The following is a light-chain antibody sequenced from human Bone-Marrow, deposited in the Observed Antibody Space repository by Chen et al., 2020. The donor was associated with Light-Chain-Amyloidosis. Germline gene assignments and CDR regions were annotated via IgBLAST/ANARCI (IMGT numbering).Light chain of an antibody. J-gene: IGLJ3*02. CDR2: EDD. V-gene: IGLV6-57*01. CDR3: QSYQGSSQGV. Sequence: NFMLTQPHSVSESPGKTVIISCTRSSGSIATNYVQWYQQRPGSSPTTVIYEDDQRPSGVPDQFAGSIDRSSNSASLTISGLKTEDEADYYCQSYQGSSQGVFGGGTKLTVL. CDR1: SGSIATNY.